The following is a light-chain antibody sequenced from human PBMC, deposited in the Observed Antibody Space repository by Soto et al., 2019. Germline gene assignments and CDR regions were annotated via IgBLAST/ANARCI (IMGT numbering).Light chain of an antibody. CDR3: SSYRDTHNLV. J-gene: IGLJ1*01. CDR1: SSDVGGYNY. Sequence: QSVLAQPASVSGSPGQSITISCTGTSSDVGGYNYVSWYQHHPGKAPKLMIYEVSNRPSGVSNRFSGPKSGNTASLTISGLQAEDEADYYCSSYRDTHNLVFGTGTKVTVL. V-gene: IGLV2-14*01. CDR2: EVS.